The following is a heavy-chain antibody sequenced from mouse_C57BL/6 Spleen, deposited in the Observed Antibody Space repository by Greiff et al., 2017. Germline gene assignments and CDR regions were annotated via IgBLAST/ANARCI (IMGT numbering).Heavy chain of an antibody. Sequence: VQLQQSGPGLVKPSQSLSLTCSVTGYSITSGYYWNWIRQFPGNKLEWMGYISYDGSNNYNPSLKNRISITRDTSKNQFFLKLNSVTTEDTATYYCARGLRVDYWGQGTTLTVSS. CDR2: ISYDGSN. CDR1: GYSITSGYY. V-gene: IGHV3-6*01. D-gene: IGHD1-1*01. J-gene: IGHJ2*01. CDR3: ARGLRVDY.